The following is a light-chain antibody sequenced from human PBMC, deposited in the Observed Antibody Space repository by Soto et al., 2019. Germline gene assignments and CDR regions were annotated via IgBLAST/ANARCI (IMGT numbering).Light chain of an antibody. CDR3: SSYAGSNNLV. Sequence: QSVLTQPPSASGSPGQSVTISCTGTSSDVGGYNYVSWYQQHPGKAPKLMIYEVSKRPSGVPDRVSGSKSGNTASLTVSGLQAEDEADYYWSSYAGSNNLVFGGGTKLTVL. CDR1: SSDVGGYNY. CDR2: EVS. J-gene: IGLJ2*01. V-gene: IGLV2-8*01.